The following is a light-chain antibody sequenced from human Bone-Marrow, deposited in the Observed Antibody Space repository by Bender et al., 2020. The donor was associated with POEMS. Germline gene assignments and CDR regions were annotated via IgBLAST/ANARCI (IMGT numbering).Light chain of an antibody. CDR3: SSYRSGTTWV. CDR2: EVT. Sequence: QSALTQPASVSGSPGQSITISCTGTSSDVGDYKYVSWYQQHPGKAPKTIIYEVTNRPSGVSNRFSGSKSGNTASLTISGLQAEDEADYFCSSYRSGTTWVFGGGTKLTVL. CDR1: SSDVGDYKY. V-gene: IGLV2-14*01. J-gene: IGLJ3*02.